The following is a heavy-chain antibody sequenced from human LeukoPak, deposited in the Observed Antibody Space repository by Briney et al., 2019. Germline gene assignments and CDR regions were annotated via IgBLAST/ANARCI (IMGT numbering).Heavy chain of an antibody. CDR3: ARGRAAFSYMDV. J-gene: IGHJ6*03. V-gene: IGHV3-7*01. Sequence: GGSLRLSCAASGFTFGSYWMSWVRQAPGKGLEWVANIKQDGREKYYVDSVKGRFTISRDNAKNSLYLQMNSLRAEDTAVYYCARGRAAFSYMDVWGKGTTVTVSS. CDR1: GFTFGSYW. CDR2: IKQDGREK. D-gene: IGHD6-25*01.